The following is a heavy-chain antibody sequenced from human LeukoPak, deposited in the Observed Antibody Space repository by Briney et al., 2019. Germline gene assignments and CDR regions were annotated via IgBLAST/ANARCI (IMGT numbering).Heavy chain of an antibody. D-gene: IGHD3-16*02. Sequence: GGSLRLSCAASGFTFSSYSMNWVRQAPGKGLEWVSSISSSSSYICYADSVKGRFTISRDNAKNSLYLQMNSLRAEDTAVYYCARVLSLSHFDYWGQGTLVTVSS. CDR1: GFTFSSYS. CDR3: ARVLSLSHFDY. CDR2: ISSSSSYI. V-gene: IGHV3-21*01. J-gene: IGHJ4*02.